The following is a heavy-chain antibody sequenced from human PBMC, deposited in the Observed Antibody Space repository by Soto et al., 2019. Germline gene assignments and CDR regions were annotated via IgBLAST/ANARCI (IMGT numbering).Heavy chain of an antibody. Sequence: QVQLQQWGAGLLKPSETLSLTCAVYGGSFSGYYWSWIRQPPGKGLEWIGEINHSGSTNYNPSPKSRVTISVDTSKNQFSLKLSSVTAADTAVYYCARGRAWYYYDSSGYYRFDYWGQGTLVTVSS. D-gene: IGHD3-22*01. CDR2: INHSGST. J-gene: IGHJ4*02. CDR1: GGSFSGYY. CDR3: ARGRAWYYYDSSGYYRFDY. V-gene: IGHV4-34*01.